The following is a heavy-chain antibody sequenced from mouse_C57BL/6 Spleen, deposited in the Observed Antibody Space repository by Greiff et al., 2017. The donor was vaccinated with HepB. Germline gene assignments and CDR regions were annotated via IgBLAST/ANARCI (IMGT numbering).Heavy chain of an antibody. J-gene: IGHJ4*01. D-gene: IGHD3-2*02. V-gene: IGHV5-17*01. Sequence: EVKVVESGGGLVKPGGSLKLSCAASGFTFSDYGMHWVRQAPEKGLEWVAYISSGSSTIYYVDTVKGRFTISRDNAKNTLFLQMTSLRSEDTAMYYCARTQDGAMDYWGQGTSVTVSS. CDR2: ISSGSSTI. CDR1: GFTFSDYG. CDR3: ARTQDGAMDY.